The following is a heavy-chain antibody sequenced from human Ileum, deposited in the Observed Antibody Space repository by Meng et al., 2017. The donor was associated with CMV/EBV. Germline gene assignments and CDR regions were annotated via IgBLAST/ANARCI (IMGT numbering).Heavy chain of an antibody. D-gene: IGHD3-3*01. CDR2: IGGSDATT. V-gene: IGHV3-23*01. Sequence: GGSLRLSCAASGSTFSTYAMTWVRQAPGEGLEWVSSIGGSDATTFYVDSVRGRSTISRDNSKNTLFLQLNSLRAEDTAVYYCVKHDYEFWTGYNLSLDSWGQGTLVTVSS. CDR3: VKHDYEFWTGYNLSLDS. CDR1: GSTFSTYA. J-gene: IGHJ5*01.